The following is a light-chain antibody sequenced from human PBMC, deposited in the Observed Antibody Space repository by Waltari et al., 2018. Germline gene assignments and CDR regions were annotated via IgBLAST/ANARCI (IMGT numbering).Light chain of an antibody. CDR2: YAS. CDR1: HSIGGR. J-gene: IGKJ2*03. V-gene: IGKV6-21*01. Sequence: IVLIQSPAFQSVTLNEKLTITCRASHSIGGRLHWYQQKPDQSPNILIMYASQSFSGVPSRFSGSGSGTDFTLTIDGLEAEDAARYYCHHSDSLPYSFGQGTKLEIK. CDR3: HHSDSLPYS.